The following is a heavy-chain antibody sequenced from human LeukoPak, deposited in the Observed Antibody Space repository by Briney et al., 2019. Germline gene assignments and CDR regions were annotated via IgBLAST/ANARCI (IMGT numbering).Heavy chain of an antibody. D-gene: IGHD1-26*01. Sequence: PGGSLRLSCAASGFTFSSYEMNWVRQAPGKGLEWVSYISSSGSTIYYADSVKGRFTISRDNAKNSLYLQMNSLRAEDTAVYYCAREGGSYWSDAFDIWGQGTMVTVSS. CDR3: AREGGSYWSDAFDI. CDR1: GFTFSSYE. J-gene: IGHJ3*02. V-gene: IGHV3-48*03. CDR2: ISSSGSTI.